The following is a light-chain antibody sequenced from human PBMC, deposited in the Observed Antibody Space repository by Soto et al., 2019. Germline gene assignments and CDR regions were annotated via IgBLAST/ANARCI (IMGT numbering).Light chain of an antibody. V-gene: IGLV1-40*01. CDR3: QSYDSSLRGAI. CDR2: DSI. CDR1: NSNIGAGYE. J-gene: IGLJ2*01. Sequence: QSVLTQPPSVSGAPGQRITFSCTGSNSNIGAGYEVHWYQQLPGTAPKLLIYDSINRPSGVPDRFSGSKSGTSASLAITGLQAGDEADYYCQSYDSSLRGAIFGGGTKLTVL.